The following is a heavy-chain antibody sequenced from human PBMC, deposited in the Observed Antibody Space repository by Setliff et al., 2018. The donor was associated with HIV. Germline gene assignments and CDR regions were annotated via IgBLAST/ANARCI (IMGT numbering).Heavy chain of an antibody. CDR1: GYSFTNYW. CDR3: ARRMRYYDSSGYYGHYFDS. D-gene: IGHD3-22*01. Sequence: GESLKISCKASGYSFTNYWIGWVRQMPGKGLEWMGIVYPGDSDPRYSPSFQGQVTISADKSISTAYLQWSSLKASDTAMYYRARRMRYYDSSGYYGHYFDSWGQGTLVTVSS. J-gene: IGHJ4*02. V-gene: IGHV5-51*01. CDR2: VYPGDSDP.